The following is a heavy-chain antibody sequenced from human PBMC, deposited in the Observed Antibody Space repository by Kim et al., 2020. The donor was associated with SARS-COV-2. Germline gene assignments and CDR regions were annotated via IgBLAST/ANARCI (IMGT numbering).Heavy chain of an antibody. J-gene: IGHJ4*02. D-gene: IGHD6-13*01. CDR2: ISYDGSNK. CDR1: GFTFSSYA. Sequence: GGSLRLSCAASGFTFSSYAMHWVRQAPGKGLEWVAVISYDGSNKYYADSVKGRFTISRDNSKNTLYLQMNSLRAEDTAVYYCAREGVWAKFDYWGQGTLVTVSS. CDR3: AREGVWAKFDY. V-gene: IGHV3-30*04.